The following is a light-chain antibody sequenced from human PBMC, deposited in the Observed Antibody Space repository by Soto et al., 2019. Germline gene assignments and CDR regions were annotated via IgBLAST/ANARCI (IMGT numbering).Light chain of an antibody. CDR3: QQHGSARWT. J-gene: IGKJ1*01. CDR1: QSVSSTY. V-gene: IGKV3-20*01. CDR2: AAS. Sequence: EIVLTQSPDTLSLFPGERATLSCRASQSVSSTYLAWYQQKPGQAPRPLISAASSRATGTPDRFSGSGSGTDFTITISRLEPEDFAVYYCQQHGSARWTFGQGTKVEIK.